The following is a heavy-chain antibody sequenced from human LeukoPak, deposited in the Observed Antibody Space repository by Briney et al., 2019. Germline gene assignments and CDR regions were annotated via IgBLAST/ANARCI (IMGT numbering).Heavy chain of an antibody. Sequence: GASVKVSCKASGGSFRSSTFAWVRQAPGRGLEWMGGIIPISGTANYALEFQGRATITTDESTSTVYMELSSLRSEDTAMYYCARGPLHVALSSGSLKWLDPWGQGSLVTVSS. V-gene: IGHV1-69*05. CDR3: ARGPLHVALSSGSLKWLDP. J-gene: IGHJ5*02. D-gene: IGHD3-3*01. CDR2: IIPISGTA. CDR1: GGSFRSST.